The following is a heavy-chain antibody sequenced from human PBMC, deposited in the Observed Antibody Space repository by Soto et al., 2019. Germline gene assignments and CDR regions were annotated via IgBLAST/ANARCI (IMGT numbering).Heavy chain of an antibody. Sequence: ASVKVSCKASGGTFSSYTISWVRQAPGQGLEWMGRIIPILGIANYAQKFQGRVTITADKSTSTAYMELSSLRSEDTAVYYCAISHSSSSFAFDIWGQGTMVTVSS. V-gene: IGHV1-69*02. CDR3: AISHSSSSFAFDI. D-gene: IGHD6-6*01. CDR2: IIPILGIA. J-gene: IGHJ3*02. CDR1: GGTFSSYT.